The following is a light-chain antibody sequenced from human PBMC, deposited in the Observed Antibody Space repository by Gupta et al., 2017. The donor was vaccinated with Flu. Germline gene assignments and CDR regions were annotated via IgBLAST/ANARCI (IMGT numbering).Light chain of an antibody. CDR2: EVS. Sequence: SITISCTGTSSDVGGYNYVSWYQQHPGKAPKLMIYEVSHRPSGVSDRFSGSKSGNTASLTISGLQAEDEADYYCSSYTSSSTGVFGGGTKLTVL. V-gene: IGLV2-14*01. J-gene: IGLJ3*02. CDR3: SSYTSSSTGV. CDR1: SSDVGGYNY.